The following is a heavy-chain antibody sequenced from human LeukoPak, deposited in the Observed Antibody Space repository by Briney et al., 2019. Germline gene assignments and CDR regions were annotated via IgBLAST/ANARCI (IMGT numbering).Heavy chain of an antibody. V-gene: IGHV3-30*18. CDR2: ISYDGTNK. CDR1: GFTFSNYG. Sequence: GGSLRLSCAASGFTFSNYGMHWVRQAPGKGLEWVTVISYDGTNKYYADSVKGRFTISRDNSKNTLYLQMNSLRAEDTAVYYCAKGYFYDSSGYYGGDYWGQGTLVTVTS. D-gene: IGHD3-22*01. CDR3: AKGYFYDSSGYYGGDY. J-gene: IGHJ4*02.